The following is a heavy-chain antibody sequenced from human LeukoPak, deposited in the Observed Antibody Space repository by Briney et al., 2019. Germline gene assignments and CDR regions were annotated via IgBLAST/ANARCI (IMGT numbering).Heavy chain of an antibody. Sequence: ASVKVSCKASGYTFADYYIHWVRQAPGQGLEWMGWINPNSGGTNYAQKFHGRVTMTRGTSISTAYMELSRLRSDDTAVYYCARGPYYYDSSGYYHFDYWGQGTLVTVSS. CDR3: ARGPYYYDSSGYYHFDY. V-gene: IGHV1-2*02. D-gene: IGHD3-22*01. J-gene: IGHJ4*02. CDR2: INPNSGGT. CDR1: GYTFADYY.